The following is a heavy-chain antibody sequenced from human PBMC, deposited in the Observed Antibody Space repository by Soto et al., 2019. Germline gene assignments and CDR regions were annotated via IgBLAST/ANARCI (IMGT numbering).Heavy chain of an antibody. D-gene: IGHD6-19*01. CDR3: AKDLESSGWEGFDY. CDR2: ISYDGSNK. CDR1: GFTFSSYG. J-gene: IGHJ4*02. V-gene: IGHV3-30*18. Sequence: GRSLRLSCAASGFTFSSYGMHWVPQAPGKGLEWVAVISYDGSNKYYADSVKGRFTISRDNSKNTLYLQMNSLRAEDTAVYYCAKDLESSGWEGFDYWGQGTLVTVSS.